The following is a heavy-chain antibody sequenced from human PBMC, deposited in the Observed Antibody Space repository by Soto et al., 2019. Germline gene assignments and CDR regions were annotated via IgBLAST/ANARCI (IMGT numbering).Heavy chain of an antibody. V-gene: IGHV2-5*01. J-gene: IGHJ5*02. Sequence: QITLKESGPTLVKPTQTLTLTCTFSGFSLSTSGVGVGWIRQPPGKALEWLALIYWNDDKRYSPSLKSRLTITKDTSKNQVVLTMTNMDPVDTATYYCAHISRSRGLPNWFDPWGQGTLVTVSS. CDR2: IYWNDDK. D-gene: IGHD3-10*01. CDR3: AHISRSRGLPNWFDP. CDR1: GFSLSTSGVG.